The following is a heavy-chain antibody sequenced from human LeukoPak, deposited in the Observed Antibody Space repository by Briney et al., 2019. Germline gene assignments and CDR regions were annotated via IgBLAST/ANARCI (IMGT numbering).Heavy chain of an antibody. CDR3: ARDDSSGYSDY. Sequence: ASVKVSCKASGYTFTSYDINWVRQATGQGLEWMGWMNPNSGNTGYAQKFQGRVTITADESTSTAYMELSSLRSEDTAVYYCARDDSSGYSDYWGQGTLVTVSS. CDR2: MNPNSGNT. J-gene: IGHJ4*02. D-gene: IGHD3-22*01. CDR1: GYTFTSYD. V-gene: IGHV1-8*01.